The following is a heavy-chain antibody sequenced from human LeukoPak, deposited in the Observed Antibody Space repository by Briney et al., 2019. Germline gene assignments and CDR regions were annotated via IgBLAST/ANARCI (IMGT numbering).Heavy chain of an antibody. CDR2: ISYDGTNK. J-gene: IGHJ3*01. Sequence: PGGSLRLSCAASGFTFSSYAMSWVRQAPGKGLEWVAVISYDGTNKYYADSVKGRFTISRDNSKNTLYLQMNSLRVEDTAVYYCASGGGVVTWGQGTMVTVSS. V-gene: IGHV3-30*04. CDR3: ASGGGVVT. CDR1: GFTFSSYA. D-gene: IGHD3-3*01.